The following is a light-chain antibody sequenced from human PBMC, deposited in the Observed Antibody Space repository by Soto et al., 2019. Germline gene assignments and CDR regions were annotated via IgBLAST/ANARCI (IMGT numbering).Light chain of an antibody. J-gene: IGLJ2*01. CDR3: SSYTSSSTVI. Sequence: QSALTQPASVSGSPGQSIAISCTGSSSDVGGYNYVSWYQQHSGKAPKLMIYDVSSRPSGVSDRFSGSKSGNTASLTLSGLQAEDEAEYYCSSYTSSSTVIFGGGTKLTVL. CDR2: DVS. CDR1: SSDVGGYNY. V-gene: IGLV2-14*03.